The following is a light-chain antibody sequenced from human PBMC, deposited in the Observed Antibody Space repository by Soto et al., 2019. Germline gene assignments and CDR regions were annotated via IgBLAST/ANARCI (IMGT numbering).Light chain of an antibody. V-gene: IGLV2-14*01. Sequence: QSALTQPASVSGSPGQSITISCAGTRSDNGASNSVSWYQHLPGRSPTLIIYEATNRPSGVSERFSGSKAGDTASLTISGLDADDEAEYFCISYNTDDTFVFGSGTKLTVL. CDR1: RSDNGASNS. CDR3: ISYNTDDTFV. CDR2: EAT. J-gene: IGLJ1*01.